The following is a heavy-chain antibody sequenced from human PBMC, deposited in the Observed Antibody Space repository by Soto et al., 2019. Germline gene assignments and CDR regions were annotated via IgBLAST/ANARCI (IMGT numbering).Heavy chain of an antibody. Sequence: QVQLVQSGAEVKKPGSSVKVSCKASGGTFSSYTISWVRQAPGQGLEWMGRIIPILGIANYAQKFQGRVTITADKSTSTAYMELSSRRSEDTAVYYCANVYCSGGSCYLPGENWFDPWGQGTLVTVSS. J-gene: IGHJ5*02. D-gene: IGHD2-15*01. CDR2: IIPILGIA. CDR3: ANVYCSGGSCYLPGENWFDP. V-gene: IGHV1-69*02. CDR1: GGTFSSYT.